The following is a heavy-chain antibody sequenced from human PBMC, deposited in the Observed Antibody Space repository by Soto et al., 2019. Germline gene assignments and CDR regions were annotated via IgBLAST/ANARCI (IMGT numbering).Heavy chain of an antibody. D-gene: IGHD6-19*01. J-gene: IGHJ4*02. CDR1: DDSFRGAEYY. CDR2: TYYNGDT. V-gene: IGHV4-61*08. CDR3: ARGPAYIDGWRTFDL. Sequence: SETLSLTCTVSDDSFRGAEYYWSWIRQPLGKGPEWIGYTYYNGDTKYNPALRSRVTMSEDTSKNQFSLRLSSVTAADAAVYFCARGPAYIDGWRTFDLWGRGILVTVSS.